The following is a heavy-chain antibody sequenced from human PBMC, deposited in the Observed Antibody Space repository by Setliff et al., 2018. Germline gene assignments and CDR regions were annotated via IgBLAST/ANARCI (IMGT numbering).Heavy chain of an antibody. Sequence: GGSLRLSCAASAFTFSGYAMHWVRQAPGKGLEWVAFISYDGSNRYYADFVKGRFTISRDNAKNSLYLQLDSLRPDDTAFYYCARGHCTTISCFLDHWGQGIMVTVSS. J-gene: IGHJ4*02. CDR3: ARGHCTTISCFLDH. D-gene: IGHD2-8*01. CDR1: AFTFSGYA. CDR2: ISYDGSNR. V-gene: IGHV3-30*02.